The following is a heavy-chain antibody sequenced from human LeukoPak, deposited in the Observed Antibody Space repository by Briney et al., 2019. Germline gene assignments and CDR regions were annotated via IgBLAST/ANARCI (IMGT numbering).Heavy chain of an antibody. D-gene: IGHD2-8*01. CDR1: GYSISSGYY. J-gene: IGHJ4*02. CDR3: GRGERGVDY. V-gene: IGHV4-38-2*02. Sequence: SETLSLTCTVSGYSISSGYYWGWIRQPPGKGLEGIAISSRSGSTYYNQSLKSRFTISVDKSKNKLYLQLNSVTAADTAVYYCGRGERGVDYWGQGTLVTVSS. CDR2: SSRSGST.